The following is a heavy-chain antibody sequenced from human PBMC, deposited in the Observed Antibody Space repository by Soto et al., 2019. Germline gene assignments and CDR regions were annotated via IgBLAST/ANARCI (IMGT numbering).Heavy chain of an antibody. CDR2: INAGNGNT. Sequence: ASVKVSCKASGYTFTGYYMHWVRQAPGQRLEWMGWINAGNGNTKYSQKFQGRVTITRDTSATTAYMELSSLRSEDTAVYYCARSHCSGGSCYLGAFDIWGQGTMVTVSS. J-gene: IGHJ3*02. V-gene: IGHV1-3*01. D-gene: IGHD2-15*01. CDR3: ARSHCSGGSCYLGAFDI. CDR1: GYTFTGYY.